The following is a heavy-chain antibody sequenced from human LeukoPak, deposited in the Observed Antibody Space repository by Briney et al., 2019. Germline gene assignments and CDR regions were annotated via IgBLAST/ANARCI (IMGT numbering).Heavy chain of an antibody. Sequence: GGSLRLSCAASGFTFSSYAMSWVRQAPGKGLEWVSAISGSGGSTYYADSVKGRSTISRDNSKNTLYLQMNSLRAEDTAVYYCAKELGYCSGGSCPFDYWGQGTLVTVSS. CDR1: GFTFSSYA. CDR2: ISGSGGST. J-gene: IGHJ4*02. CDR3: AKELGYCSGGSCPFDY. D-gene: IGHD2-15*01. V-gene: IGHV3-23*01.